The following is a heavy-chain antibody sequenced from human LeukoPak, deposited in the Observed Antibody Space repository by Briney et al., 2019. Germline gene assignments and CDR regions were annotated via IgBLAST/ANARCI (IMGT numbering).Heavy chain of an antibody. CDR3: ARHGRLEGNFDY. V-gene: IGHV4-34*01. Sequence: SETLSLTCAVYGGSFSGYYWSWIRQPPGKGLEWIGEINHSGSTNYNPSLKSRVTISVDTSKNQVSLKLSSVTAADTAVYYCARHGRLEGNFDYWGQGTLVTVSS. CDR1: GGSFSGYY. D-gene: IGHD1-1*01. CDR2: INHSGST. J-gene: IGHJ4*02.